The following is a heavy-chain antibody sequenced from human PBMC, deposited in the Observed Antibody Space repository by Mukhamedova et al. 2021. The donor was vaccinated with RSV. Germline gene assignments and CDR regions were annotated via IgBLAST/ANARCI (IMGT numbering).Heavy chain of an antibody. D-gene: IGHD2-21*02. Sequence: AEYMGGRFTISRDNAKNSLYLPMNSLRAEDTAVYYCARVLAYCGGDCYTIFDYWGQGTLVTVSS. V-gene: IGHV3-48*03. J-gene: IGHJ4*02. CDR3: ARVLAYCGGDCYTIFDY.